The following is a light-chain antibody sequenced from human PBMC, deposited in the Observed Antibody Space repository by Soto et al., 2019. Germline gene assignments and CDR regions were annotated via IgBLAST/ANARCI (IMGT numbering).Light chain of an antibody. J-gene: IGKJ2*01. Sequence: EIVLTQSPVTLSLIPGEGATLSCRASQSVRSGSLAWYQQKPGQAPRLLIYGASRRASGIPDRFSGRGSGTGFSLTISRLEPEDFAVYYCQQYGSSPYTFGQGTKLEIK. V-gene: IGKV3-20*01. CDR3: QQYGSSPYT. CDR2: GAS. CDR1: QSVRSGS.